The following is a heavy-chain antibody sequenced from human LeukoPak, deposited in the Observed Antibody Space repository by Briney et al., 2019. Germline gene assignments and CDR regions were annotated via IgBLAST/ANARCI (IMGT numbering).Heavy chain of an antibody. CDR2: IYSGGST. CDR3: ARHSSSWENDY. J-gene: IGHJ4*02. D-gene: IGHD6-13*01. V-gene: IGHV3-53*01. CDR1: GFTVSSNY. Sequence: GGSLRLSCAASGFTVSSNYMSWVRQAPGKGLEWVSVIYSGGSTYYADSVKGRFTISRDNSKNALYLQMNSLRAEDTAVYYCARHSSSWENDYWGQGTLVTVSS.